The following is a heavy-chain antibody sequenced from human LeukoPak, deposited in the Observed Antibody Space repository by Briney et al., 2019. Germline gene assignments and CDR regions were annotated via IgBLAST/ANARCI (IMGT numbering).Heavy chain of an antibody. CDR1: GYTFTGYY. D-gene: IGHD3-10*01. V-gene: IGHV1-2*04. Sequence: ASVKVSFKASGYTFTGYYMHWVRQAPGQGLEWMGWINPNSGGTNYAQKFQGWVTMTRDTSISTAYMELSRLRSDDTAVYYCARGRDYYGSGSSRFDPWGQGTLVTVSS. J-gene: IGHJ5*02. CDR3: ARGRDYYGSGSSRFDP. CDR2: INPNSGGT.